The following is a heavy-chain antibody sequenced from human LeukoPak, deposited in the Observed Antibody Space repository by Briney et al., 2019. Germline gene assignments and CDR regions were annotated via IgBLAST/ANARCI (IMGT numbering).Heavy chain of an antibody. V-gene: IGHV1-2*06. CDR1: GYPFTDYY. CDR2: INPNGGGT. CDR3: ARGGVAVAGQIDY. D-gene: IGHD2-15*01. J-gene: IGHJ4*02. Sequence: ASVKVSCKASGYPFTDYYMHWVRQAPGQGLEWMGRINPNGGGTNYALKFQGKVTMTRDTSISTAYMELRRLRSDDTAVYYCARGGVAVAGQIDYWGQGTLVTVSS.